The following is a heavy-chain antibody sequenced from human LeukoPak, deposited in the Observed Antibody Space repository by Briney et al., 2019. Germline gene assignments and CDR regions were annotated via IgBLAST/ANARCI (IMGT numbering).Heavy chain of an antibody. Sequence: GSLRLSCAASGFTFSDYYMSWLRQAPGKGLEWVSYISSSGSTIYYADSVKGRFTISRDNAKNSLYLQMNSLRAEDTAVYYCARDLGYCSSTSCYARGAFDIWGQGTMVTVSS. CDR3: ARDLGYCSSTSCYARGAFDI. CDR1: GFTFSDYY. J-gene: IGHJ3*02. D-gene: IGHD2-2*01. V-gene: IGHV3-11*04. CDR2: ISSSGSTI.